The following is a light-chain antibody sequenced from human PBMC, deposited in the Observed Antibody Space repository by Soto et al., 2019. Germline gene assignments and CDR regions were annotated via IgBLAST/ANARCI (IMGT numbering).Light chain of an antibody. J-gene: IGLJ2*01. CDR1: SSDVGGYNY. CDR2: DVS. Sequence: QSALTQPASVFGSPGQSITISCTGTSSDVGGYNYVSWYQQHPGKAPKLMIYDVSNRPSGVSNRFSGSKSGNTASPTISGLKAEDEADYYCSSYTSSSTVVFGGGTKVTVL. V-gene: IGLV2-14*01. CDR3: SSYTSSSTVV.